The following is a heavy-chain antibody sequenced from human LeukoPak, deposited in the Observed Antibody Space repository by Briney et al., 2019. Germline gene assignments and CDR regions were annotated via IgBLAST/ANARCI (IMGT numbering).Heavy chain of an antibody. CDR1: GFTFGDYA. CDR2: IRSKAYGWTT. J-gene: IGHJ6*03. D-gene: IGHD2-2*01. CDR3: TRDAVVVPAAYYYYYYMDV. Sequence: GGSLRLSCTASGFTFGDYAMSWVRQAPGKGLEWVGFIRSKAYGWTTEYAASVKGRFTISRDDSKSIAYLQMNSLKTEDTAVYYCTRDAVVVPAAYYYYYYMDVWGKGTTVTVSS. V-gene: IGHV3-49*04.